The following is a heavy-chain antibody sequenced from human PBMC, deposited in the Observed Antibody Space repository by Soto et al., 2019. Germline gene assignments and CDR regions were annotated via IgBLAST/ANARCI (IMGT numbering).Heavy chain of an antibody. Sequence: VASVKVSCKASRVAFSKFIVTGVRQAPGLGLEWVGGIIPIFGTANYAQKFQGRVTITADESTSTSYMEVNNLRSEDTAVYYCAKVRYSSPMGYYYGMDVWGQGTTVTVSS. D-gene: IGHD6-19*01. CDR2: IIPIFGTA. CDR1: RVAFSKFI. J-gene: IGHJ6*02. V-gene: IGHV1-69*13. CDR3: AKVRYSSPMGYYYGMDV.